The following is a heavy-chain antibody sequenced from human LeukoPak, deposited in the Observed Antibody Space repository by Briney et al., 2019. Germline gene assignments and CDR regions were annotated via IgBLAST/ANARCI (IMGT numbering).Heavy chain of an antibody. CDR2: IYYSGNT. CDR1: GGSISTYY. J-gene: IGHJ2*01. Sequence: SETLPLTCTVSGGSISTYYWSWIRQPPGKGLEWIGYIYYSGNTNYNPSLKSRVAMSVDTSKNQFSLNLNSVTAADTAVYYCARVGNYYFDLWGRGTLVTVSS. V-gene: IGHV4-59*01. D-gene: IGHD1-1*01. CDR3: ARVGNYYFDL.